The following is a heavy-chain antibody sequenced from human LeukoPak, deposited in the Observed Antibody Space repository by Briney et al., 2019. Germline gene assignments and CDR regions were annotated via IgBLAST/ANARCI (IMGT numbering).Heavy chain of an antibody. V-gene: IGHV1-2*02. CDR3: ARGPYYYDSSGYWIDY. J-gene: IGHJ4*02. CDR1: GYTFTGYY. CDR2: INPNSGGT. Sequence: GASVKVSCKASGYTFTGYYMHWVRQAPGQGLEWMGWINPNSGGTNYAQKFQGRVTMTRDTSISTAYMELSSLRSEDTAVYYCARGPYYYDSSGYWIDYWGQGTLVTVSS. D-gene: IGHD3-22*01.